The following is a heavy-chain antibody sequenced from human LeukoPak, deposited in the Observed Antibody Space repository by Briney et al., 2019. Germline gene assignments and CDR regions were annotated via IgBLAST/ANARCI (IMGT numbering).Heavy chain of an antibody. Sequence: SETLSLTCTVSGGSISSYYYTWIRQPPGKGLEWIGYVYYTGSTNYNPSLKSRVTMSLDTSENQFSLKLRSVTAADTAVYYCATEDAGTSLDNWGQGTLATVSS. CDR1: GGSISSYY. D-gene: IGHD6-13*01. CDR2: VYYTGST. V-gene: IGHV4-59*01. J-gene: IGHJ4*02. CDR3: ATEDAGTSLDN.